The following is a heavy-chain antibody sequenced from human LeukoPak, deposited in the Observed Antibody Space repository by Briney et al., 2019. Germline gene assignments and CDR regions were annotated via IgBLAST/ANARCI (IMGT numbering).Heavy chain of an antibody. D-gene: IGHD2-8*01. CDR3: ARLGYCTNGVCYRKHNRLDP. V-gene: IGHV1-46*01. J-gene: IGHJ5*02. Sequence: ASVKVSCKASEYTFTSYYIHWVRQAPGQGLEWMGIIRPSGGSTIYAQKFQGRVTMTTDTSTNTAYMELRSLRSDDTAVYYCARLGYCTNGVCYRKHNRLDPWGQGTLVTVSP. CDR1: EYTFTSYY. CDR2: IRPSGGST.